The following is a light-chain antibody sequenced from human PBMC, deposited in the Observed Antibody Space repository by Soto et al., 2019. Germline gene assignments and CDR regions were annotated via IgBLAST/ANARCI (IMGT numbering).Light chain of an antibody. Sequence: QSALTQPASVSGSPGQSITISCTGTSSDVGGYNYVSWYQQHPGIAPKLMIYDVSNRPSGVSNRFSGSKSGNTASLTISGLQAEDEADYYCSSYTSSSLEVFGGGTKVTVL. V-gene: IGLV2-14*01. CDR1: SSDVGGYNY. CDR2: DVS. J-gene: IGLJ3*02. CDR3: SSYTSSSLEV.